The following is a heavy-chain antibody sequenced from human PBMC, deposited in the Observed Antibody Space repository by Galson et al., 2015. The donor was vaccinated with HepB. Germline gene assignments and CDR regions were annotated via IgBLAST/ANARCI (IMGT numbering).Heavy chain of an antibody. V-gene: IGHV3-21*01. CDR1: GFTFSSYS. Sequence: SLRLSCAASGFTFSSYSMNWVRQAPGKGLEWVSSISSSSSYVYYADSVKGRFTISRDNAKNSLYLQMNSLRAEDTAVYYCARDHIVATEGPYHYYGMDVWGQGTTVTVSS. D-gene: IGHD5-12*01. CDR3: ARDHIVATEGPYHYYGMDV. J-gene: IGHJ6*02. CDR2: ISSSSSYV.